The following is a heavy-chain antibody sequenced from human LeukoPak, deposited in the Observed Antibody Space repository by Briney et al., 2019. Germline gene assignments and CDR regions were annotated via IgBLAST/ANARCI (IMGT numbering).Heavy chain of an antibody. CDR1: GFTFSSYG. V-gene: IGHV3-30*03. J-gene: IGHJ4*02. D-gene: IGHD2-15*01. Sequence: PGRSLRLSCAASGFTFSSYGMHWVRQAPGKGLEWGAVISYDGSNKYYADSVKGRFTISRDNSKNTLYLQMNSLRAEDTAVYYCATGYCSGGSCPHFDYWGQGTLVTVSS. CDR3: ATGYCSGGSCPHFDY. CDR2: ISYDGSNK.